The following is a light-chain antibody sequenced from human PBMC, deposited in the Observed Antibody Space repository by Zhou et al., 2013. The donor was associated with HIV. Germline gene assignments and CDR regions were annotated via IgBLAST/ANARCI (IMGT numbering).Light chain of an antibody. Sequence: DTQMTQSPSTLSASVGDRVTITCRASQSISRYLAWYQQKPGKAPKLLIYEASNLESGVPLRFSGSGSGTEFTLTISSLQPDDFATYYCHQYKGYPYTFGQGTKLEI. V-gene: IGKV1-5*03. CDR1: QSISRY. CDR2: EAS. CDR3: HQYKGYPYT. J-gene: IGKJ2*01.